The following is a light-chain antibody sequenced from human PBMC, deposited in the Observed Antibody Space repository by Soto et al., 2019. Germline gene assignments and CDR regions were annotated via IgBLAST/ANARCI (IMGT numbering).Light chain of an antibody. J-gene: IGKJ1*01. Sequence: IVLTQSPGTLSLSPWERATLSCRASQSVSSSYLAWYQQKPGQAPRLLIYGGSSRATGIPDRFSGSGSGTDFTLTIRRLEPEDFAVYYCHQYGSSSWTFGQGTKVDIK. V-gene: IGKV3-20*01. CDR3: HQYGSSSWT. CDR1: QSVSSSY. CDR2: GGS.